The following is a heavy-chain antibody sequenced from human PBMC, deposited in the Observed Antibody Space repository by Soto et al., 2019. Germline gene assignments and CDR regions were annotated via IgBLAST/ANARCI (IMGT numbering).Heavy chain of an antibody. Sequence: QVHLEESGGGVVQPGSSLRLSCVASGFSFSTFDMHWVRQAPGKGLEWVAVIWYDGSNTYYADSVKGRFTISRDNSNNALYLQMNSLRAEDTAVYYCARDLFIHTIFWLSIGEGVYYGMNVWGQGTTVTVSS. J-gene: IGHJ6*02. D-gene: IGHD3-3*01. CDR1: GFSFSTFD. CDR3: ARDLFIHTIFWLSIGEGVYYGMNV. CDR2: IWYDGSNT. V-gene: IGHV3-33*01.